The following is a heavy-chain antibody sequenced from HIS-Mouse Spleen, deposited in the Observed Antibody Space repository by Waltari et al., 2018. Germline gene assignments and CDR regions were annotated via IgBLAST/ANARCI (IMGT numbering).Heavy chain of an antibody. D-gene: IGHD3-10*01. CDR1: GGSFSGYY. J-gene: IGHJ2*01. Sequence: QVQLQQWGAGLLKPSETLSLTCAVYGGSFSGYYWIWIRQPPGKGLEWIGEINHSGSTNYSPSLKSRVTISVDTSKNQFSRKLSSVTAADTAVYYCASLSGFKNWYFDLWGRGTLVTVSS. CDR2: INHSGST. V-gene: IGHV4-34*01. CDR3: ASLSGFKNWYFDL.